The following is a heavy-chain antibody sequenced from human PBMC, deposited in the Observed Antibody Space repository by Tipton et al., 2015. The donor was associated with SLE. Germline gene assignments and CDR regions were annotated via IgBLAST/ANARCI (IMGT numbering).Heavy chain of an antibody. J-gene: IGHJ5*02. D-gene: IGHD5-24*01. CDR1: GGSISSSRYY. V-gene: IGHV4-39*01. CDR2: IYSSGST. CDR3: TLHHFDGWFDP. Sequence: TLSLTCTVSGGSISSSRYYWGWIRQPPGKGLEWIGTIYSSGSTYYNPSLKSRVTISVDTSKNQFSLKLSSVTAADTAVYYCTLHHFDGWFDPWGQGTLVTVSS.